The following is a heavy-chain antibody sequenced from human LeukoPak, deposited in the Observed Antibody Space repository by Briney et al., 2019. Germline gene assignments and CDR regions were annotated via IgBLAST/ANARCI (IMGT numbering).Heavy chain of an antibody. Sequence: GGSLRLSGAASGFTFSSYSMNWVRQAPGKGLEWVSSISSSSSYIYYADSVKGRFTISRDNAKNSLYLQMNSLRAEDTAVYYCARVMYSSSGLDYWGQGTLVTVSS. V-gene: IGHV3-21*01. CDR2: ISSSSSYI. J-gene: IGHJ4*02. CDR3: ARVMYSSSGLDY. CDR1: GFTFSSYS. D-gene: IGHD6-6*01.